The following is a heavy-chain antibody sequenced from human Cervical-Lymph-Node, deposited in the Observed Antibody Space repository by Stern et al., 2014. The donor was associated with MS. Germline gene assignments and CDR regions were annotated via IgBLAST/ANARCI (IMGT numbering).Heavy chain of an antibody. Sequence: VQLGQSGAEVKKPGESLKISCKGSGYSFTSYWIGWVRQMPGDGLEWMAMIYPRDSDTRYRPSFQGQVTISADESISTAYLQWSSLKASDTAMYYCARRHGVTGFDYWGQGTLVTVSS. CDR3: ARRHGVTGFDY. CDR1: GYSFTSYW. CDR2: IYPRDSDT. V-gene: IGHV5-51*01. J-gene: IGHJ4*02. D-gene: IGHD4-17*01.